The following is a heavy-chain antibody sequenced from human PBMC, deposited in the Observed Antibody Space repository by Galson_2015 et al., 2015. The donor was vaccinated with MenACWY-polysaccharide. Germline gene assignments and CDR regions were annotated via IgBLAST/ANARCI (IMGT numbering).Heavy chain of an antibody. J-gene: IGHJ4*02. CDR2: LCSGGSP. D-gene: IGHD5-12*01. Sequence: PGKGLEWLGTLCSGGSPYYNPSLKSRVPLSVDTSKNQFSLKLTSVTAADTAVYYCARQGGSGRSHDYWGQGTLVTVSS. CDR3: ARQGGSGRSHDY. V-gene: IGHV4-39*01.